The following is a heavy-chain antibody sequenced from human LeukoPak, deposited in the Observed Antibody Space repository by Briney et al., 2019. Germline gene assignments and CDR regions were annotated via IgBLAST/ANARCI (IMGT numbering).Heavy chain of an antibody. D-gene: IGHD2-2*02. CDR2: ISYDGSNK. V-gene: IGHV3-30*18. Sequence: GGSLRLSCAASGFTFSSYGMHWVRQAPGKGLEWVAVISYDGSNKYYADSVKGRFTISRDNSKNTLYLQMNSLRAEDTAVYYCAKGYCSSTSCYKSCSDYWGQGTLVTVSS. CDR3: AKGYCSSTSCYKSCSDY. CDR1: GFTFSSYG. J-gene: IGHJ4*02.